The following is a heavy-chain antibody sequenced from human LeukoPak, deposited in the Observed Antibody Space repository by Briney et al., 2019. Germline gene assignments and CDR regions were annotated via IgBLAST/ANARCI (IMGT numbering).Heavy chain of an antibody. V-gene: IGHV1-69*06. CDR1: GGTFSSYA. Sequence: GASVKVSCKASGGTFSSYAISWVRQAPGQGLEWMGGIIPIFGTANYAQKFQGRVTITADKSTSTAYMELSSLRSEDTAVYYCARFVYGSGSSGYGPWGQGTLVTVSS. CDR3: ARFVYGSGSSGYGP. CDR2: IIPIFGTA. D-gene: IGHD3-10*01. J-gene: IGHJ5*02.